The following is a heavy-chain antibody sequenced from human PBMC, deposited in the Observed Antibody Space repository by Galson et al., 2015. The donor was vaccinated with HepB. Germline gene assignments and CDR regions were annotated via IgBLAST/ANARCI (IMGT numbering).Heavy chain of an antibody. CDR2: INPSGGST. CDR1: GYTFTSYY. D-gene: IGHD3-22*01. CDR3: ASYDSSGYRPDAFDI. J-gene: IGHJ3*02. V-gene: IGHV1-46*01. Sequence: SVKVSCKASGYTFTSYYMHWVRQAPGQGLEWMGIINPSGGSTSYAQKFQGRVTMTRDTSTSTVYMELSSLRSEDTAVYYCASYDSSGYRPDAFDIWGQGTMVTVSS.